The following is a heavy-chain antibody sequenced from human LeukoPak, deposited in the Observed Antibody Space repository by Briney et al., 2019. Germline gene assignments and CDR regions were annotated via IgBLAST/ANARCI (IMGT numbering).Heavy chain of an antibody. CDR2: IIPIFGTA. Sequence: VASVKVSCKASGGTFSSYAISWVRQAPGQGLEWMGGIIPIFGTANYAQKFQGRVTITTDESTSTAYMELSSLRSEDTAVYYCAVNSGSYEGAFDIWGQGTMVTVSS. V-gene: IGHV1-69*05. CDR1: GGTFSSYA. D-gene: IGHD1-26*01. J-gene: IGHJ3*02. CDR3: AVNSGSYEGAFDI.